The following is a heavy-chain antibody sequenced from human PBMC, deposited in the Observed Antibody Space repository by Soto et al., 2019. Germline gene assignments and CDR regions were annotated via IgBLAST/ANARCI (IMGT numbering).Heavy chain of an antibody. D-gene: IGHD5-12*01. CDR2: ISGSGGSA. CDR1: AFTFSNYA. V-gene: IGHV3-23*01. CDR3: VREDSPWDSRGSFDF. Sequence: EVQLLESGGGLVRPGGSLRLSCAASAFTFSNYAMNWVRQAPGKGLEWVSVISGSGGSASYADSVQGRFTISRDNSKNTLYLKMNSLRAEDTAIYYCVREDSPWDSRGSFDFGGRGTMVTVS. J-gene: IGHJ3*01.